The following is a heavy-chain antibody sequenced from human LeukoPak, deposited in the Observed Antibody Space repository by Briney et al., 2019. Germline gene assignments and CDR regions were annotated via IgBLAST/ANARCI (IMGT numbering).Heavy chain of an antibody. J-gene: IGHJ4*02. CDR3: ASHSGYDFSYFDY. D-gene: IGHD5-12*01. Sequence: PSETLSLTCTVSGGSISSGGYYWSWIRQHPGKGLEWIGYIYYSGSTYYNPSLKSRVTISVDTPKNQFSLKLSSVTAADTAVYYCASHSGYDFSYFDYWGQGTLVTVSS. V-gene: IGHV4-31*03. CDR1: GGSISSGGYY. CDR2: IYYSGST.